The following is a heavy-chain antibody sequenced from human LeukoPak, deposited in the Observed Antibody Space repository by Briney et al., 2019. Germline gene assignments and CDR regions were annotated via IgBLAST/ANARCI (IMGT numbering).Heavy chain of an antibody. J-gene: IGHJ4*02. Sequence: GGSLRLSCAASGFTFSSYAMSWVRQAPGKGLEWVSAISGSGGSTYYADSVKGRFTISRDNSKNTLYLQMNSLRAEDTAAYYCASPPFYGDYEDYWGQGTLVTVSS. V-gene: IGHV3-23*01. CDR2: ISGSGGST. CDR3: ASPPFYGDYEDY. D-gene: IGHD4-17*01. CDR1: GFTFSSYA.